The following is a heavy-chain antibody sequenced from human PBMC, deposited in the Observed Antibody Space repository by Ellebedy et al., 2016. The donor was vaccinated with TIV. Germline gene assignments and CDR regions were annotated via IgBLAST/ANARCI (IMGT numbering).Heavy chain of an antibody. D-gene: IGHD1-14*01. CDR2: ISNRDRT. V-gene: IGHV4-39*01. CDR3: ATFNQYYTYLGV. J-gene: IGHJ6*03. Sequence: SETLSLTXTVSGDSISSSSDYWVWIRQPPGKGPEWIGTISNRDRTDYNPSLKSRVFILVDASKNQFFLKLISVTAADTAVYYCATFNQYYTYLGVWGKGTTVIVSS. CDR1: GDSISSSSDY.